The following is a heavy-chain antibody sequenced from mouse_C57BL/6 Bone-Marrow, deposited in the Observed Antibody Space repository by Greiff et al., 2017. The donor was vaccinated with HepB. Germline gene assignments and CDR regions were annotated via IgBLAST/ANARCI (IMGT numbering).Heavy chain of an antibody. D-gene: IGHD2-12*01. CDR1: GYTFTDYE. CDR2: IDPETGGT. CDR3: TRLPLYPNYAMDY. V-gene: IGHV1-15*01. J-gene: IGHJ4*01. Sequence: VQLQQSGAELVRPGASVTLSCKASGYTFTDYEMHWVKQTPVHGLEWIGAIDPETGGTAYNQKFKGKAILTADKSSSTAYMELRSLTSEDSAVYYCTRLPLYPNYAMDYWGHGTSVTVSS.